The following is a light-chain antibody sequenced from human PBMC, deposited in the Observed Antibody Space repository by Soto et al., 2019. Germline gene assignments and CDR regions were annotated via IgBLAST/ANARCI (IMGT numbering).Light chain of an antibody. CDR2: GAS. Sequence: EIVLTQSPGTLSLSPGERATLSCRASQSFNSIYLAWYQQKPGQAPRLLIYGASSRATGIPDRFSGSGSGTDFTLTISRLEPEDFAVYYCQQYNNWPFTFGPGTKVDIK. CDR1: QSFNSIY. CDR3: QQYNNWPFT. J-gene: IGKJ3*01. V-gene: IGKV3-20*01.